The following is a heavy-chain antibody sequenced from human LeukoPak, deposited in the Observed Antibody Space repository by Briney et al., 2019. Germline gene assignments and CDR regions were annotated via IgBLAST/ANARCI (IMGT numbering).Heavy chain of an antibody. CDR1: GGSFSGYY. J-gene: IGHJ4*02. D-gene: IGHD2-2*02. Sequence: SETLSLTCAVYGGSFSGYYWSWIRQPPGKGLEWIGEINHSGSTNYNPSLKSRVTISVDTSKNQFSLKLSSVTAADTAVYYCARGIRLVPGYCNSTSCYIRGVVSHFDYWGQGTLVTVSS. CDR2: INHSGST. CDR3: ARGIRLVPGYCNSTSCYIRGVVSHFDY. V-gene: IGHV4-34*01.